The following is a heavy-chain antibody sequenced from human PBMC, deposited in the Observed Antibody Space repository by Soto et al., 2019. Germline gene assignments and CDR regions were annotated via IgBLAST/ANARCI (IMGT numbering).Heavy chain of an antibody. CDR3: ARVIAARGKDY. V-gene: IGHV3-21*01. J-gene: IGHJ4*02. Sequence: GGSLRLSCAASGFTFSSYSMNWVRQAPGKGLEWVSSISSSSYIYYADSVKGRFTISRDNAKNSLYLQMNSLRAEDTAVYYCARVIAARGKDYWGQGTLVTVSS. D-gene: IGHD6-6*01. CDR2: ISSSSYI. CDR1: GFTFSSYS.